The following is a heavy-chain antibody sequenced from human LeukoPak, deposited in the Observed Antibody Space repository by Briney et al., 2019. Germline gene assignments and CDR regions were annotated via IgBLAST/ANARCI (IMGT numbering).Heavy chain of an antibody. J-gene: IGHJ4*02. CDR3: ARLLAVAGDDY. CDR1: GFTFSSYA. V-gene: IGHV3-64*01. Sequence: PGGSLRLSCAASGFTFSSYAMHWVRQAPGKGLEYVSAISSNGGSTCYANPVKGRFTISRDNSKNTLYLQMGSLRAEDMAVYYCARLLAVAGDDYWGQGTLVTVSS. CDR2: ISSNGGST. D-gene: IGHD6-19*01.